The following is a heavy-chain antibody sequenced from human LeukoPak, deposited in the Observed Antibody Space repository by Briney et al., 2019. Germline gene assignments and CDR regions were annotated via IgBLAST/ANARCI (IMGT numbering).Heavy chain of an antibody. CDR2: IKDDGSET. CDR1: GFTFNKRW. D-gene: IGHD7-27*01. CDR3: ATYTNWVAGDV. Sequence: GGSLRLSCGTSGFTFNKRWMSWVRQAPGKGPEWVASIKDDGSETFHADSVRGRFTISRDNARGTLYVQMNILRAEDTAVYYCATYTNWVAGDVWGQGTTVTVSS. J-gene: IGHJ6*02. V-gene: IGHV3-7*01.